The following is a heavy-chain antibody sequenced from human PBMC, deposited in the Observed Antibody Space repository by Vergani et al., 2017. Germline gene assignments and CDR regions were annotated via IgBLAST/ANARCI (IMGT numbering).Heavy chain of an antibody. J-gene: IGHJ6*02. CDR2: ISSSSSTI. Sequence: EVQLVESGGGLVQPGGSLRLSCAASGFTFSSYSMNWVRQAPGKGQEWVSYISSSSSTIYYADSVKGRFTISRDNAKNSLYLQMNSLRAEDTAVYYCARDLRDCSSTSCYFSHYGMDVWGQGTTVTVSS. CDR3: ARDLRDCSSTSCYFSHYGMDV. CDR1: GFTFSSYS. V-gene: IGHV3-48*04. D-gene: IGHD2-2*01.